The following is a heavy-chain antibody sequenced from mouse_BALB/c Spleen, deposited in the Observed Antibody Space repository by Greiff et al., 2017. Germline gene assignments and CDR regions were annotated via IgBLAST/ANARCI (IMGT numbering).Heavy chain of an antibody. J-gene: IGHJ3*01. CDR1: GFSLTSYG. V-gene: IGHV2-2*02. Sequence: VQRVESGPGLVQPSQSLSITCTVSGFSLTSYGVHWVRQSPGKGLEWLGVIWSGGSTDYNAAFISRLSISKDNSKSQVFFKMNSLQANDTAIYYCATLYRPFAYWGQGTLVTVSA. D-gene: IGHD2-14*01. CDR3: ATLYRPFAY. CDR2: IWSGGST.